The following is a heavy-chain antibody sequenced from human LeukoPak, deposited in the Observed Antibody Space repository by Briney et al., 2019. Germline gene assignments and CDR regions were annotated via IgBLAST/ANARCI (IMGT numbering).Heavy chain of an antibody. CDR2: VHLDGRT. CDR3: AREGGFYRPLDY. D-gene: IGHD3-3*01. Sequence: PSGTLSLTCGVSGGSVINTNWWTWVRPPPGKGLEWIGEVHLDGRTNYNPSLESRLTMSVDVSENQVSLKLTSGTAADTAVYYCAREGGFYRPLDYSGQGTLVTVSS. CDR1: GGSVINTNW. V-gene: IGHV4-4*02. J-gene: IGHJ4*02.